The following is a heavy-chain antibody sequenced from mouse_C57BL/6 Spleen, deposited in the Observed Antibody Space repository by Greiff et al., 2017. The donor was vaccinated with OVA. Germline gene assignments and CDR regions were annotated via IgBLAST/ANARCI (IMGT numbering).Heavy chain of an antibody. CDR3: ARGMAFPYWYFDV. CDR1: GYSITSGYD. CDR2: ISYSGST. J-gene: IGHJ1*03. Sequence: EVHLVESGPGMVKPSQSLSLTCTVTGYSITSGYDWHWIRHFPGNKLEWMGYISYSGSTNYNPSLKSRISITHDTSKNHFFLKLNSVTTEDTATYYCARGMAFPYWYFDVWGTGTTVTVSS. V-gene: IGHV3-1*01.